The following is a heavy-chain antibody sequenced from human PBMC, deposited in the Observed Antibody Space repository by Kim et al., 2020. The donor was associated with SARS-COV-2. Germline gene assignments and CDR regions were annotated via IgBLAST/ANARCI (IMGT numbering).Heavy chain of an antibody. Sequence: SVKVSCKASGGTFSSYAISWVRQAPGQGLEWMGGIIPIVGTANYAQKFQGRVTITADESTSTAYMELSSLRSEDTAVYYCAREKPSIAARSYAFDIWGQGTMVTVSS. V-gene: IGHV1-69*13. J-gene: IGHJ3*02. CDR1: GGTFSSYA. CDR2: IIPIVGTA. CDR3: AREKPSIAARSYAFDI. D-gene: IGHD6-6*01.